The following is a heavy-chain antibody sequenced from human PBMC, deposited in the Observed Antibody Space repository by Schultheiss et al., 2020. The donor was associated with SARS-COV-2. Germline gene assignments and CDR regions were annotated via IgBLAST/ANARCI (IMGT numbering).Heavy chain of an antibody. D-gene: IGHD6-19*01. CDR2: MNPNSGNT. J-gene: IGHJ5*02. CDR3: ARERAGTNWFDP. Sequence: ASVKVSCKASGYTFTSYDINWVRQATGQGLEWMGWMNPNSGNTGYAQKFQGRVTMTRNTSISTAYMELSRLRSDDTAVYYCARERAGTNWFDPWGQGTLVTVSS. CDR1: GYTFTSYD. V-gene: IGHV1-8*01.